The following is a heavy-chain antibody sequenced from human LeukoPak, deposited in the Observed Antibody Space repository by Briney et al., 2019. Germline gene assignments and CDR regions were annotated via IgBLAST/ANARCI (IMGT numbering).Heavy chain of an antibody. V-gene: IGHV4-39*01. D-gene: IGHD5-12*01. Sequence: PSETLSLTCTVSGGSISSSSYYWGWIRQPPGKGLEWIGSIYYSGSTYYNPSLKSRVTISVDTSKNQFSLKLSSVTAADTAVYYCARQPAGIVATILAEGGYNWFDPWGQGTLVTVSS. CDR3: ARQPAGIVATILAEGGYNWFDP. CDR2: IYYSGST. J-gene: IGHJ5*02. CDR1: GGSISSSSYY.